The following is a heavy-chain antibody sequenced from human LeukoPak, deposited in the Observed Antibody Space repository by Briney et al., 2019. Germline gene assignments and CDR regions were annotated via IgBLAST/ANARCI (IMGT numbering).Heavy chain of an antibody. J-gene: IGHJ3*02. CDR1: GFTVSSNY. D-gene: IGHD3-22*01. CDR3: ARTGSGYYPDAFDI. Sequence: GGSLRLSCAASGFTVSSNYMSWVRQAPGKGLEWVSVIYSGGSTYYADSVKGRFTISRDNSKNTLYLQMNSLRAEDTAVYYCARTGSGYYPDAFDIRGQGTMVTVSS. CDR2: IYSGGST. V-gene: IGHV3-53*01.